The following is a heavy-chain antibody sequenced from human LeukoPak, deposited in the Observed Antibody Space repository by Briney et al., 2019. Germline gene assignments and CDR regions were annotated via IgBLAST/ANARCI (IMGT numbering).Heavy chain of an antibody. CDR1: GFTVSSNY. CDR2: ISSSSSVI. CDR3: ARVTTMTRGVRNLIDY. Sequence: GGSLRLSCAASGFTVSSNYMSWVRQAPGKGRGWVAYISSSSSVIYYADSVKGRFTISRDNAKNSLYLQMNSLRAEDTAISYCARVTTMTRGVRNLIDYWGQGTLVTVSS. V-gene: IGHV3-48*04. J-gene: IGHJ4*02. D-gene: IGHD3-10*01.